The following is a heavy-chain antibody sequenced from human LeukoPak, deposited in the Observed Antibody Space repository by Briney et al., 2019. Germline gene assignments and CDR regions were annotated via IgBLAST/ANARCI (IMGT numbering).Heavy chain of an antibody. CDR2: ISGSGGST. D-gene: IGHD5-18*01. CDR3: AKRGLGYSYGYWYYFDY. V-gene: IGHV3-23*01. CDR1: GFTFSSYG. Sequence: GGSLRLSCAASGFTFSSYGMSWVRQAPGKGLEWVSAISGSGGSTYHADSVKGRFTISRDNSKNTLYLQMNSQRAEDTAVYYCAKRGLGYSYGYWYYFDYWGQGTLVTVSS. J-gene: IGHJ4*02.